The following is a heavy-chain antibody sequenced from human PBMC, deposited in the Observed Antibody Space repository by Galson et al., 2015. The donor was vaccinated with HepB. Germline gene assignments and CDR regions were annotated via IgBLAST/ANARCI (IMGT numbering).Heavy chain of an antibody. D-gene: IGHD3-10*01. CDR2: IKEDGSEK. J-gene: IGHJ6*02. V-gene: IGHV3-7*05. Sequence: SLRLSCAASEFILSMYWMNWVRQAPGKGLEWVANIKEDGSEKNYVDSVKGRFTISRDNAKNSLYLQMNSLRAEDTAIYYCARVKRGEWYSFYYYGMDVRGQGTTVTVSS. CDR1: EFILSMYW. CDR3: ARVKRGEWYSFYYYGMDV.